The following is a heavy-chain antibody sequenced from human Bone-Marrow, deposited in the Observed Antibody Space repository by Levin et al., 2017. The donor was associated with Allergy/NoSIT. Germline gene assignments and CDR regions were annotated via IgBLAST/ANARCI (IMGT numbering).Heavy chain of an antibody. D-gene: IGHD5-24*01. Sequence: GESLKISCVGSGFTFIAYDMSWVRQAPGKGLEWVSSIDDSSAYIYYADSVKGRFTISRDDAKKSLYLQMNSLRADDTAVYFCARADKRDGYSFDFWGQGSLVTVSS. CDR1: GFTFIAYD. CDR2: IDDSSAYI. J-gene: IGHJ4*02. CDR3: ARADKRDGYSFDF. V-gene: IGHV3-21*01.